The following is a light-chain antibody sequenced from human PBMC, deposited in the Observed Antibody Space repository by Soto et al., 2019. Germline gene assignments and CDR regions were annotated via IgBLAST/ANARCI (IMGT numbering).Light chain of an antibody. J-gene: IGKJ4*01. CDR1: QSLLHSNGYNY. CDR2: MGS. Sequence: DLVMTQSPLSLPFTPGEPASISCRSSQSLLHSNGYNYLDWYLQKPGQSPQLLIYMGSNRASGVPERFSGSESGTDFTLKISRVEAADVGLYCCMSALQTTLPFGGGTKVAIK. V-gene: IGKV2-28*01. CDR3: MSALQTTLP.